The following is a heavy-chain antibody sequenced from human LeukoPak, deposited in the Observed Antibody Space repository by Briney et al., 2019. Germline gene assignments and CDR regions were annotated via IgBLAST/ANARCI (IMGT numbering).Heavy chain of an antibody. Sequence: ASVKVSCKASGYTFTGYFMHWVRQAPGQGLGWMGWINPNNSGTNYAQKFQGRVTMTRNTSISTAYMELSSLRSEDTAVYYCARGLKKQQLAAPSDYWGQGTLVTVSS. CDR1: GYTFTGYF. D-gene: IGHD6-13*01. CDR2: INPNNSGT. CDR3: ARGLKKQQLAAPSDY. J-gene: IGHJ4*02. V-gene: IGHV1-2*02.